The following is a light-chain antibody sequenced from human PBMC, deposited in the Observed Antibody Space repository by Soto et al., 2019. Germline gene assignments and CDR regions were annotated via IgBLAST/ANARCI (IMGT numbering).Light chain of an antibody. Sequence: EVVLTQSPVTLSLSPGERATLSCRASQSFRGLLAWYQQKPGQAPRLLIYDAYNRATGIPPRFSGSGSGTDFTLTISSLEPEDSAVYYCQQRHMWPITFGQGKRLAIQ. CDR2: DAY. J-gene: IGKJ5*01. CDR3: QQRHMWPIT. V-gene: IGKV3-11*01. CDR1: QSFRGL.